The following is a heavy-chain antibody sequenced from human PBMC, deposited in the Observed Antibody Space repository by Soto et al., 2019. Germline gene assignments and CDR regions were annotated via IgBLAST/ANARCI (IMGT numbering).Heavy chain of an antibody. CDR1: GGSISSSSYS. V-gene: IGHV4-39*01. J-gene: IGHJ4*02. CDR3: ARRSENYNILTGYSYYFAS. CDR2: IYYSGST. D-gene: IGHD3-9*01. Sequence: QLQLQESGPGLVKPSETLSLTCTVSGGSISSSSYSWGWIRQPPGKGLEWIGSIYYSGSTYYNPSIKSRVTIFVDTSKNQFSLRLGSVTAADTAVYYCARRSENYNILTGYSYYFASWGQGTMVTVSS.